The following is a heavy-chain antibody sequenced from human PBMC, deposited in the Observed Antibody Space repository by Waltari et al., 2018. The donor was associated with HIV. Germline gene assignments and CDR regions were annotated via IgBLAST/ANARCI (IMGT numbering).Heavy chain of an antibody. CDR2: MNTNSGNT. J-gene: IGHJ4*02. Sequence: QVQLVQSGAEVKTPGASVKVSCKASGYTFTSYDINWVRQATGQGLEWMGWMNTNSGNTGYAQKCQGRVTMTRNASITTAYMELSSLRSEDTAVYFCARGIPAGRYETLTGQDYWGQGTLVTVSS. CDR1: GYTFTSYD. D-gene: IGHD3-9*01. CDR3: ARGIPAGRYETLTGQDY. V-gene: IGHV1-8*01.